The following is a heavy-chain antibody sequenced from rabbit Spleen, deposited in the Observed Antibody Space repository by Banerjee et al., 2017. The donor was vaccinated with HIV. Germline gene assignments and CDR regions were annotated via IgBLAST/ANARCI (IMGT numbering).Heavy chain of an antibody. D-gene: IGHD2-1*01. V-gene: IGHV1S47*01. CDR3: ARDLLGGGDYYWDL. J-gene: IGHJ4*01. Sequence: QEQLVESGGGLVQPGGSLKLSCKASGFDFSAYGVTWVRQAPGKGLEWIGYIDPVFGITYYANWVNGRFSISRENAQNTVFLQMTSLTAADTATYFCARDLLGGGDYYWDLWGPGTLVTVS. CDR2: IDPVFGIT. CDR1: GFDFSAYG.